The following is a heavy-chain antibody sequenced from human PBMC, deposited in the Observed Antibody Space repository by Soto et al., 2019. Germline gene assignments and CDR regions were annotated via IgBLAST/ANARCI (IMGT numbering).Heavy chain of an antibody. Sequence: QDQLVQSGAEVKKPGASVTVSCKASGYSFTNYGVTWVRQAPGQGLEWMGWISAFNGNTHYAQNLQGRVTMTTDASTSTAYMELRSLRSDDTAVYYCARDRGVAPPVAVNTHYYYYMDVWRKGTTVTVSS. CDR2: ISAFNGNT. D-gene: IGHD1-26*01. CDR1: GYSFTNYG. J-gene: IGHJ6*03. CDR3: ARDRGVAPPVAVNTHYYYYMDV. V-gene: IGHV1-18*01.